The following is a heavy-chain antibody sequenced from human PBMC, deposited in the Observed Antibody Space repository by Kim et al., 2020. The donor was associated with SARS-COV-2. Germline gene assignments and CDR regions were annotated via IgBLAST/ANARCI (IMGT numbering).Heavy chain of an antibody. D-gene: IGHD1-1*01. CDR3: AIETRTGNRNWVDY. CDR1: GCSFSSCDYY. V-gene: IGHV4-31*03. CDR2: IYHSRTT. Sequence: SETLSLTCTVSGCSFSSCDYYWIWIGQHPEKGLEWIGCIYHSRTTYYNPSLRSRVTLSVDTSRKQFFLMLTSVTAADTAMYYCAIETRTGNRNWVDYWV. J-gene: IGHJ5*01.